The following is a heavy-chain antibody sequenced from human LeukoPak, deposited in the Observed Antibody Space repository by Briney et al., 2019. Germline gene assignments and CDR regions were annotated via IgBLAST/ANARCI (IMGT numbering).Heavy chain of an antibody. CDR3: ARLRRRGSAAGRDY. CDR2: IYYSGST. D-gene: IGHD6-13*01. V-gene: IGHV4-39*07. J-gene: IGHJ4*02. CDR1: GGSISSSSYY. Sequence: SETLSLTCTVSGGSISSSSYYWGWIRQPPGKGLEWIGSIYYSGSTYYNPSLKSRVTISVDTSKNQQLSLKLSSVTAADTAVYYCARLRRRGSAAGRDYWGQGTLVTVSS.